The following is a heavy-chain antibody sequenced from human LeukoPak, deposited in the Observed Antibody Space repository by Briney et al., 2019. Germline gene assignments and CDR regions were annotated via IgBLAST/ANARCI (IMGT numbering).Heavy chain of an antibody. CDR1: GFTFSSYG. J-gene: IGHJ5*02. Sequence: GGSLRLSCAASGFTFSSYGMHWVRQAPGKGLEWVAFIHYDGTNEYYADSVKGRFTISRDNFKNTLSLQMNGLRVEDTALYYCVNSGFDPWGQGTLATVSS. D-gene: IGHD3-10*01. CDR2: IHYDGTNE. V-gene: IGHV3-30*02. CDR3: VNSGFDP.